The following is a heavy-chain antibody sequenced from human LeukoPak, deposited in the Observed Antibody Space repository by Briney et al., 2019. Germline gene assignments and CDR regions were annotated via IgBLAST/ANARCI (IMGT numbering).Heavy chain of an antibody. D-gene: IGHD3-22*01. CDR2: IYSGGSS. CDR3: ARGPYDSRGYWQSYFDY. J-gene: IGHJ4*02. Sequence: GGSLRLSCAAYGFAVNSIYMTWVRLAPEKGLEWVSGIYSGGSSYYTDSVKDRFTIYRDNSKNTLYLEMSGLRVEDTAVYYCARGPYDSRGYWQSYFDYWGQGILVTVSS. CDR1: GFAVNSIY. V-gene: IGHV3-66*02.